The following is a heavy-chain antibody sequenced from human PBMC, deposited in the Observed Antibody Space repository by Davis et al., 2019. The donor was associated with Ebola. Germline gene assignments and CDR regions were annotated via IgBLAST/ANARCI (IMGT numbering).Heavy chain of an antibody. Sequence: GESLKISCSASGFSFSNHYMHWVRQAPGKGLEWVSRINRDGTVTEYADSVKGRFTISRDNAQNTLFLQMKSLRAEDTALYYCTRDFDWDGGYWGQGTLVTVST. D-gene: IGHD3-9*01. V-gene: IGHV3-74*03. CDR1: GFSFSNHY. CDR2: INRDGTVT. J-gene: IGHJ4*02. CDR3: TRDFDWDGGY.